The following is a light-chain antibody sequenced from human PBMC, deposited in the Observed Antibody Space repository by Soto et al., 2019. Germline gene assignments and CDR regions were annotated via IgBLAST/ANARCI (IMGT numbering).Light chain of an antibody. CDR1: QSVSSSY. J-gene: IGKJ1*01. V-gene: IGKV3-20*01. Sequence: NGLTQSPGTVSLSPGERATLSCRASQSVSSSYLAWYQQKPGQAPRLLIYGASSRATGIPDRFSGSGSGTDFTLTISRLEPEDFAVYYCQQYGSSLRTFGQGTKVDIK. CDR2: GAS. CDR3: QQYGSSLRT.